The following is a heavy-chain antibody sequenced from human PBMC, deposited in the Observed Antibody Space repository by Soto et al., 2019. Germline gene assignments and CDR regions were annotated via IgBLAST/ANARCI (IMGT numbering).Heavy chain of an antibody. Sequence: GGSLRLSCAASGFTFDDYAMHWVRQAPGKGLEWVSGISWNSGSIGYADSVKGRFTISRDNAKNSLYLQMNSLRAEDTALYYCAKDMALGSSSRRIFGYYFDYWGQGTLVTVSS. CDR1: GFTFDDYA. V-gene: IGHV3-9*01. D-gene: IGHD6-6*01. CDR2: ISWNSGSI. J-gene: IGHJ4*02. CDR3: AKDMALGSSSRRIFGYYFDY.